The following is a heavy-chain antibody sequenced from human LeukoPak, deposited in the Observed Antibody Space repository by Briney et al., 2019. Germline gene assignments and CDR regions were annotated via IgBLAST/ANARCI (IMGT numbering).Heavy chain of an antibody. J-gene: IGHJ4*02. D-gene: IGHD6-19*01. CDR1: GYTFTSYG. CDR2: ISAYNGNT. CDR3: ARREYWGSGWGNFDY. Sequence: ASVKVSCKAFGYTFTSYGISWVRQAPGQGLEWMGWISAYNGNTNYAQKLQGRVTMTTDTSTSTAYMELRSLRSDDTAVYYCARREYWGSGWGNFDYWGQGTLVTVSS. V-gene: IGHV1-18*01.